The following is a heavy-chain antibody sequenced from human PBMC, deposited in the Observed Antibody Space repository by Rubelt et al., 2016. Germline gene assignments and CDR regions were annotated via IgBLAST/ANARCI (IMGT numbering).Heavy chain of an antibody. CDR3: ASTPRYSSGWYNYDY. V-gene: IGHV4-34*01. CDR2: INHSGST. Sequence: QVQLQQWGAGLLKPSETLSLTCAVYGGSFSGYYWSWIRQPPGKGLEWIGEINHSGSTNYNPSLKSRVTMSGDTSKNQFSLKLSSVTAADTAVYYCASTPRYSSGWYNYDYWGQGTLVTVSS. D-gene: IGHD6-19*01. CDR1: GGSFSGYY. J-gene: IGHJ4*02.